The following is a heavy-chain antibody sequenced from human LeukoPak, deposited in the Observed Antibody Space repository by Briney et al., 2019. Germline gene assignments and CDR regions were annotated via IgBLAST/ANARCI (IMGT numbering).Heavy chain of an antibody. CDR2: INPSDGST. V-gene: IGHV1-46*01. CDR1: GYTFTSYY. D-gene: IGHD2-2*01. Sequence: ASVKVSCKASGYTFTSYYMHWVRQAPGQGLEWMGIINPSDGSTSYGQKFQGRVTMTRDTSTSTVYMELSSLRSEDTAVYYCARQRVPAALRAFDLWGQGTLVNVFS. J-gene: IGHJ3*01. CDR3: ARQRVPAALRAFDL.